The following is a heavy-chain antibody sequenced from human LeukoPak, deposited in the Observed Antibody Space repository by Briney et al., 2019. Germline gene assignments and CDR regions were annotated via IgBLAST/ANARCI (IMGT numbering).Heavy chain of an antibody. D-gene: IGHD2-2*01. CDR3: ARVAEDCSSTSCYAGVDY. Sequence: ASVKVSCKVSGYTLSEISMHWVRQAPGKGLEWMGGFDPAEGETIYAQKFQGRVTLSEDTSTNTAFLELRRMRSDDTAVYYCARVAEDCSSTSCYAGVDYWGQGTLVTVSS. V-gene: IGHV1-24*01. J-gene: IGHJ4*02. CDR1: GYTLSEIS. CDR2: FDPAEGET.